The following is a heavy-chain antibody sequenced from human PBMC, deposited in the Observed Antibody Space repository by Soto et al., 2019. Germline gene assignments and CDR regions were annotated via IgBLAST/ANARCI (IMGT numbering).Heavy chain of an antibody. CDR2: ISGSGGST. D-gene: IGHD3-10*01. V-gene: IGHV3-23*01. CDR3: AKASGWFGEFDY. J-gene: IGHJ4*02. CDR1: GFTFSSYA. Sequence: EVQLLESGGGLVQPGGSLRLSCAASGFTFSSYAMSWVRQAPGKRLEWVSAISGSGGSTYYADSVKGRFTISRDNSKNTLYLQMNSLIAEDTAVYYCAKASGWFGEFDYWGQGTLVTVSS.